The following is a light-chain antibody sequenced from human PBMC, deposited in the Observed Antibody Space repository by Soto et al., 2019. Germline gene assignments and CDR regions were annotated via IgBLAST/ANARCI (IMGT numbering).Light chain of an antibody. V-gene: IGKV1-39*01. J-gene: IGKJ1*01. CDR3: QQSYSTPRT. CDR1: QSISSY. CDR2: AAS. Sequence: DLPMTQSPSSLSASVGDRVTITCRASQSISSYLNWYQQKRGKAPKLLIYAASSLQSGVPSRFSGSGSGTDFTLTISSLQPEDFATYYCQQSYSTPRTCGRGTKVEIK.